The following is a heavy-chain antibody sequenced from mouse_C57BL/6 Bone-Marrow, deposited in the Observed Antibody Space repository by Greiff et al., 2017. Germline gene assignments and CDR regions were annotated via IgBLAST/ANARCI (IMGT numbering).Heavy chain of an antibody. CDR3: TRGDGYYFYDFDY. Sequence: EVQLQQSGTVLARPGASVKMSCKTSGYTFTSYWMHWVKQRPGQGLEWIGAIYPGNSDTSYNQKFKGKAKLTAVTSASTAYMELSSLTNEDSAVYYCTRGDGYYFYDFDYWGQGTTLTVSS. V-gene: IGHV1-5*01. J-gene: IGHJ2*01. CDR2: IYPGNSDT. CDR1: GYTFTSYW. D-gene: IGHD2-3*01.